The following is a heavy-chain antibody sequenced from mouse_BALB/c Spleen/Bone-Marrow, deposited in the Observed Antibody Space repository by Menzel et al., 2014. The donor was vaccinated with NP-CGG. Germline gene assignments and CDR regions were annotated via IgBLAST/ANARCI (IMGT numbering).Heavy chain of an antibody. CDR2: IDPANGNT. CDR1: GFNIEDTY. D-gene: IGHD1-2*01. J-gene: IGHJ4*01. CDR3: AEITTAAYYVMDY. Sequence: VQLQQPGAELVKPGASAKLSCTASGFNIEDTYMHWVKQRPEQGLEWIGRIDPANGNTKYDPKFQGKATITADTSSNTAYLQLSSLTSEDTAVYYCAEITTAAYYVMDYWGQGTSVTVSS. V-gene: IGHV14-3*02.